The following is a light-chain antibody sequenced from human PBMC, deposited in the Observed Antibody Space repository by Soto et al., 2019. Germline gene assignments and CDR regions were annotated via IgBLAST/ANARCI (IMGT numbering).Light chain of an antibody. J-gene: IGKJ5*01. CDR3: QQYSNWPPAIT. V-gene: IGKV3-15*01. Sequence: EIVLTQSPATLSVSPGERATLSCRATETVSTNLAWFQRKAGQPPRLLIYGSSTRATGVPDRFSGSGSGTEFALIISSLQSEDVAVYYCQQYSNWPPAITFGQGHDWRL. CDR2: GSS. CDR1: ETVSTN.